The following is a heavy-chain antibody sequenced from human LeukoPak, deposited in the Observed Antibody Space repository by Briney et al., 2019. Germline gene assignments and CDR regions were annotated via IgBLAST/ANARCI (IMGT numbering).Heavy chain of an antibody. V-gene: IGHV4-59*01. CDR3: ARDYAFDI. Sequence: PSETLSLTCTVSGDSISSYYWSWIRQPPGKGLEWIGYIYYSGSTNHNPSLRSRVTISEDTSKNQFSLKLSSVTAADTAVYYCARDYAFDIWGQGTMVTVSS. CDR1: GDSISSYY. CDR2: IYYSGST. J-gene: IGHJ3*02.